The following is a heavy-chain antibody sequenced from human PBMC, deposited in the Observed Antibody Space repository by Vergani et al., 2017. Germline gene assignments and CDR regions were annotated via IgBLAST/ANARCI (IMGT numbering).Heavy chain of an antibody. CDR3: ARVMYRDEASTGYRLEGMDI. V-gene: IGHV4-59*13. CDR1: GGPFNTYD. Sequence: QVQLEESGPGLVKPSETLSLTCTVSGGPFNTYDWSWIRQSPGKGLEWIGYIYSTGSTNYNPSLNSRVTMSVDTSKNQFSLKLRSVTAADTAVYFCARVMYRDEASTGYRLEGMDIWGQGTTVTISS. CDR2: IYSTGST. D-gene: IGHD3-9*01. J-gene: IGHJ6*02.